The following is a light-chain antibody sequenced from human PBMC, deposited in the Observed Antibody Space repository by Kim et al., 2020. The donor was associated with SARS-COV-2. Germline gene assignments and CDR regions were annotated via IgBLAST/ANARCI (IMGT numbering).Light chain of an antibody. CDR2: DVS. J-gene: IGLJ3*02. Sequence: ITISCTGTSSDVGGYNYVSWYQQHPGKAHKLMIYDVSNRPSGVSNRFSGSKSGNTASLTISGLQAEDEADYYCSSYTSSSTLNWVFGGGTQLTVL. V-gene: IGLV2-14*03. CDR3: SSYTSSSTLNWV. CDR1: SSDVGGYNY.